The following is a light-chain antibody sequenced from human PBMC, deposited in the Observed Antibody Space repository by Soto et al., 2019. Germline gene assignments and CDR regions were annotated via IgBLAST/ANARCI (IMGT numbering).Light chain of an antibody. J-gene: IGKJ5*01. CDR1: QSISIN. Sequence: EMVMTQSPATLSVSPGERAILSCRASQSISINLAWYQQKPGQAPRLLIYAASNRATGVPARFSGSWSGTEFTLTISSLQSEDFAVYYCQQYNNWITFGQGTRLEI. CDR2: AAS. V-gene: IGKV3-15*01. CDR3: QQYNNWIT.